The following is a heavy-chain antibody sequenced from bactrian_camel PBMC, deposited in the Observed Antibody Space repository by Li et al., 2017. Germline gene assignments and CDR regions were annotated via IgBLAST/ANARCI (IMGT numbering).Heavy chain of an antibody. D-gene: IGHD2*01. J-gene: IGHJ7*01. CDR2: IGSDGST. CDR1: GFTFSNYA. Sequence: DVQLVESGGGLVQPGGSLSLSCAASGFTFSNYAMSWVRQAPGKEREGVAAIGSDGSTSYADSVKGRFTISRDNAKNTVYLQLNSLKTEDTAMYYCAKVRYCSGGYCYITDGMDKWGKGTQVTVS. V-gene: IGHV3S67*01.